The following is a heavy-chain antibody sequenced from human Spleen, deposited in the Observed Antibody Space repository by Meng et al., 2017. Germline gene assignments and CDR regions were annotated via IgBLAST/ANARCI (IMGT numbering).Heavy chain of an antibody. Sequence: QVQLHPVGAGLLKPSEDLSLTFAVYGASFSGYYWSWIRQPPGKGLEWIGEINHSGSTNYNTSLKSRVTMSVDKSKNQFSLKLSSVTAADTAVYYCARVKTKNMVTYYYFDSWGQGTLVTVSS. J-gene: IGHJ4*02. V-gene: IGHV4-34*01. D-gene: IGHD4-23*01. CDR1: GASFSGYY. CDR3: ARVKTKNMVTYYYFDS. CDR2: INHSGST.